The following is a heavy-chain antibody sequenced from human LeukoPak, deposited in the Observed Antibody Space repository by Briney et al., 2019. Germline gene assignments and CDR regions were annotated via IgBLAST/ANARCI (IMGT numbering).Heavy chain of an antibody. Sequence: PSETLSLTCAVYGGSFSGYYWSWIRQPPGKGLEWIGEINHSGSTNYNPSLKSRVTISVDTSKNQFSLKMSSVNAADTAVYYCARGLGLGAFDVWGQGTMVTVSS. CDR3: ARGLGLGAFDV. D-gene: IGHD6-19*01. J-gene: IGHJ3*01. CDR2: INHSGST. V-gene: IGHV4-34*01. CDR1: GGSFSGYY.